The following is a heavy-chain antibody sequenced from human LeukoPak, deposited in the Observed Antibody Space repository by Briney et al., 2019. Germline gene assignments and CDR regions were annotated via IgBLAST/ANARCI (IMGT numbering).Heavy chain of an antibody. CDR2: IIPISGTA. CDR3: AREVPATDGRMDY. D-gene: IGHD2-2*01. Sequence: SVKVSCKASGYTFTGHYLHWVRQVPGQGLEWMGGIIPISGTANYAQKFQGRVTITADKSTSTAYMELSRLRSEDTAVYYCAREVPATDGRMDYWGQGTLVTVSS. V-gene: IGHV1-69*06. CDR1: GYTFTGHY. J-gene: IGHJ4*02.